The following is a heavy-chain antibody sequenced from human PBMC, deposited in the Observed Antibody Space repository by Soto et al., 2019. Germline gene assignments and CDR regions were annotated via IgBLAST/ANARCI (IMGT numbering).Heavy chain of an antibody. CDR2: MNPNSGNT. J-gene: IGHJ4*02. CDR3: ARWIRVLRYFDWLLQPSSHFDY. CDR1: GYTFTSYD. D-gene: IGHD3-9*01. Sequence: ASVKVSCKASGYTFTSYDINWVRQATGQGLEWMGWMNPNSGNTGYAQKFQGRVTMTRNTLISTAYMELSSLRSEDTAVYYCARWIRVLRYFDWLLQPSSHFDYWGQGTLVTVSS. V-gene: IGHV1-8*01.